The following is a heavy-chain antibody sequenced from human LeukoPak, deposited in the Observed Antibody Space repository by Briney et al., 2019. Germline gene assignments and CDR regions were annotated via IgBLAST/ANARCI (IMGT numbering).Heavy chain of an antibody. D-gene: IGHD2-15*01. V-gene: IGHV1-69*13. CDR3: AREPHSAATHYYYYYMDV. Sequence: GASVTVSCKASGGTFSSYAISWVRQAPGQGLEWMGGIIPIFGTANYAQKFQGRVTITADESTSTAYMELSSLRSEDTAVYYCAREPHSAATHYYYYYMDVWGKGTTVTVSS. J-gene: IGHJ6*03. CDR2: IIPIFGTA. CDR1: GGTFSSYA.